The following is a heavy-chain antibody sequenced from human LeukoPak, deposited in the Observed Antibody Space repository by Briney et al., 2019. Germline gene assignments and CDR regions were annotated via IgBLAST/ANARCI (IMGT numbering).Heavy chain of an antibody. CDR1: GFTFSDYY. CDR3: ARGEKRITIFGVVRDYYMDV. V-gene: IGHV3-11*01. Sequence: GGSLRLSCAASGFTFSDYYMSWIRQAPGKGLEWVSYISSSANTIYYADSVKGRFTISRDNVKNSLYLQMNSLRAEDTAVYYCARGEKRITIFGVVRDYYMDVWGKGTTVTVSS. CDR2: ISSSANTI. D-gene: IGHD3-3*01. J-gene: IGHJ6*03.